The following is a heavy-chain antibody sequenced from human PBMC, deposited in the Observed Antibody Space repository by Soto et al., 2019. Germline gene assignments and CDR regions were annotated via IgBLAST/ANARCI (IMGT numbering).Heavy chain of an antibody. CDR2: IYYSGST. J-gene: IGHJ5*02. D-gene: IGHD4-4*01. CDR3: ALYSNYGPSWFDP. V-gene: IGHV4-39*01. Sequence: SETLSLTCTVSGGSISSSSYYWGWIRQPPGKGLEWIGSIYYSGSTYYNPSLKSRVTISVDTSKNQLSLKLSSVTAADTAVYYCALYSNYGPSWFDPWGQGTLVTVSS. CDR1: GGSISSSSYY.